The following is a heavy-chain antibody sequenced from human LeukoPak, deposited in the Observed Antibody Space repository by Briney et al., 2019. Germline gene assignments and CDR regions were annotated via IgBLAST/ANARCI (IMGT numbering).Heavy chain of an antibody. CDR3: ARVGGILTGYYEVYFDY. CDR1: GFTFSSYE. J-gene: IGHJ4*02. D-gene: IGHD3-9*01. V-gene: IGHV3-48*03. CDR2: ISSSGSTI. Sequence: GGSLRLSCAASGFTFSSYEMNWVRQAPGKGLECVSYISSSGSTIYYADSVKGRFTISRDNAKNSLYLQMNSMRAEDTAVYYCARVGGILTGYYEVYFDYWGQGTLVTVSS.